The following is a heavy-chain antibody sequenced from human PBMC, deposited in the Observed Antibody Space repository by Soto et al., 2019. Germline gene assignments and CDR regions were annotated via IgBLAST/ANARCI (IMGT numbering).Heavy chain of an antibody. D-gene: IGHD5-12*01. V-gene: IGHV4-59*01. CDR3: ARIQVAPGNYYYHYYMDV. J-gene: IGHJ6*03. Sequence: SETLSLTCTVSGGSISSYYWSWIRQPPGKGLEWIGYIYYSGSTNYNPSLKSRVTISVDTSKNQFSLKLSSVTAADTAVYYCARIQVAPGNYYYHYYMDVWGKGTTVTVSS. CDR2: IYYSGST. CDR1: GGSISSYY.